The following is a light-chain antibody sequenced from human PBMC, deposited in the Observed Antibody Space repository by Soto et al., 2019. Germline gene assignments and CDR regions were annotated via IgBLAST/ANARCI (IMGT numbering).Light chain of an antibody. CDR2: AAS. Sequence: DIQLTQSPSFLSASVGDRVTITCRASQGISSYLAWYQQKPGKAPKVLIYAASTLHSGVPSRFSGSGSGAEFTLTISSLQPEDFATHYCQQLNSYPPTFGGGTKVEIK. CDR1: QGISSY. CDR3: QQLNSYPPT. J-gene: IGKJ4*01. V-gene: IGKV1-9*01.